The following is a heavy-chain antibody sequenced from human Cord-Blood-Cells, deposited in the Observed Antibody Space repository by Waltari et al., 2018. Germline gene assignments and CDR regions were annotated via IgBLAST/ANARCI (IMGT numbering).Heavy chain of an antibody. Sequence: QVQLVQSGAEVKKPGASVKVSCKASGYTFTSYAMHWVRQAPGQRLEWMGWINAGNGNTKDSQKFQGRVTITRDTSASTAYMELSSLRSDDTAVYYCARAEITMIVVDYYYGMDVWGQGTTVTVSS. CDR1: GYTFTSYA. J-gene: IGHJ6*02. CDR2: INAGNGNT. D-gene: IGHD3-22*01. V-gene: IGHV1-3*01. CDR3: ARAEITMIVVDYYYGMDV.